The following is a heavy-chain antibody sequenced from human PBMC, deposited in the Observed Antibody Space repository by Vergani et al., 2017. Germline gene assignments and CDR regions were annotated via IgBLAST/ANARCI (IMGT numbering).Heavy chain of an antibody. D-gene: IGHD6-19*01. J-gene: IGHJ4*02. V-gene: IGHV3-30*02. CDR3: ARDTVTGSRYFDY. Sequence: QVQLVESGGGVVQPGGSLRLSCGASGLTFSNYGMHWVRQAPGKGLEWVTFIRYDGSNTYYADSVKGRFTISRDNSKNTLFLQMNSLRPEDTAVYYCARDTVTGSRYFDYWCQGTLVTVSS. CDR1: GLTFSNYG. CDR2: IRYDGSNT.